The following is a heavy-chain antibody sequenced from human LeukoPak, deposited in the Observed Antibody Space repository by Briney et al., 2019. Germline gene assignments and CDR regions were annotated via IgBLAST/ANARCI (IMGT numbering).Heavy chain of an antibody. J-gene: IGHJ3*02. CDR3: ARQRRSPGFAFDI. CDR1: GGSISGYY. D-gene: IGHD1-26*01. V-gene: IGHV4-4*09. Sequence: SETLSLTCTVSGGSISGYYWSWIRQPPGKGLEWIGYIYSSGSTNYSPSLKSRVTISVDTSKKQFSLKLRSVTAADTAVYYCARQRRSPGFAFDIWGQGTMVTVSS. CDR2: IYSSGST.